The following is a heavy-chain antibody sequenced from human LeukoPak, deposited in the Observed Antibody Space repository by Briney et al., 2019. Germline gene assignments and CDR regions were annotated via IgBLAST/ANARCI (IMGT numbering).Heavy chain of an antibody. CDR3: AKSRVAVPGRMNYFDS. CDR2: ISGTGGST. CDR1: GFTFKNYA. V-gene: IGHV3-23*01. Sequence: GGSLRLSCAASGFTFKNYALTWVRQAPGKGPEWVSGISGTGGSTFYADSVKGRFTISRDNSRNTLFLQMDSLRAEDTAIYYCAKSRVAVPGRMNYFDSWGPGAQVTVSP. D-gene: IGHD6-19*01. J-gene: IGHJ4*02.